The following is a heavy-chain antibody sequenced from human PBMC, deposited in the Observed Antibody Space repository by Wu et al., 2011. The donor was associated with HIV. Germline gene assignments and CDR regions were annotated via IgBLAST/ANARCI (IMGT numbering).Heavy chain of an antibody. D-gene: IGHD4-17*01. V-gene: IGHV1-69*18. CDR1: GGTFSVHG. J-gene: IGHJ6*01. Sequence: QVQLVQSGAEVKKPGASVKVSCKPSGGTFSVHGISWVRQAPGQGPEWMGRIIPIFDTTDYSQKFQGRTTITADESTSTVYMQVNNLASEDTAIYYCARDGGLTVHIRATTMDVWG. CDR3: ARDGGLTVHIRATTMDV. CDR2: IIPIFDTT.